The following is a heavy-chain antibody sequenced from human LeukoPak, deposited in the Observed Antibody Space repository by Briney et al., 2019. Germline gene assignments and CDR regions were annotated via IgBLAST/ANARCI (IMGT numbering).Heavy chain of an antibody. CDR2: IIPIFGTA. J-gene: IGHJ4*02. CDR3: ASRRDGYTYYFDY. D-gene: IGHD5-24*01. CDR1: GGTFSSYA. V-gene: IGHV1-69*06. Sequence: SVKVSCKASGGTFSSYAISWVRQAPGQGLEWMGGIIPIFGTANYAQKFQGRVTITADKSTSTAYMELSSLRSEDTAVYYCASRRDGYTYYFDYWGRGTLVTVSS.